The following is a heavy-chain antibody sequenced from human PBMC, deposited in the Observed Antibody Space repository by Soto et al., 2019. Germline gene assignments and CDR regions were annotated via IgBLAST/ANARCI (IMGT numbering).Heavy chain of an antibody. J-gene: IGHJ4*02. CDR3: ARHQSGSGNSIFEF. Sequence: XESLKISXRAFEDRFPIYLISWVRQKPGGGLEWMGRIYPSDSFATYSPSFQGHVTISADKSTRTVYLEWRSLQASDTATYSCARHQSGSGNSIFEFWGQGTPVTVS. V-gene: IGHV5-10-1*01. D-gene: IGHD3-10*01. CDR2: IYPSDSFA. CDR1: EDRFPIYL.